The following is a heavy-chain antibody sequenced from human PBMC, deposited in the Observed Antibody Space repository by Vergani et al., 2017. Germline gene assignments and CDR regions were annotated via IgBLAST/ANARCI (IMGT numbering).Heavy chain of an antibody. Sequence: QVQLVESGGGVVQPGRSLRLSCAASGFTFSSYGMHWVRQAPGKGLEWVAVLSYDGSNKYYADSVKGRFTISRDNSKNTLYLQMNSLRAEDTAVYYCAKDPLYSSSSFEDYYFDYWGQGTLVTVSS. CDR3: AKDPLYSSSSFEDYYFDY. V-gene: IGHV3-30*18. CDR2: LSYDGSNK. J-gene: IGHJ4*02. CDR1: GFTFSSYG. D-gene: IGHD6-6*01.